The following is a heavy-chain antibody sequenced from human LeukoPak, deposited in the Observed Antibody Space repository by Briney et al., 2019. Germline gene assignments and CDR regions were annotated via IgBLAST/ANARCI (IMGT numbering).Heavy chain of an antibody. V-gene: IGHV1-46*01. CDR3: ARDNSVGDTAWWFDP. D-gene: IGHD1-26*01. J-gene: IGHJ5*02. CDR1: GYTFTNYY. CDR2: INPSGDNT. Sequence: EASVKVSCKASGYTFTNYYIHWVRQAPGQGLEWMGIINPSGDNTWYAQKSQGRVTMTRDMSTSTAYMELSSLRSEDTAVYYCARDNSVGDTAWWFDPWGQGTLVTVSS.